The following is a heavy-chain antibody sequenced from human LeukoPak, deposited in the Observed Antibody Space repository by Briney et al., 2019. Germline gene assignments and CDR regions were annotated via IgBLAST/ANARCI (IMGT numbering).Heavy chain of an antibody. Sequence: GASVKVSCKASGYTFTSYYMHWVRQAPGQGLEWMGIINPSGGSTSYAQKFQGRVTMTRDTSTSTVYMELSSLRSEDTAVYYCARELPASTYTYYYDSSGYKDYYYYYYMDVWGKGTTVTVSS. J-gene: IGHJ6*03. V-gene: IGHV1-46*01. CDR1: GYTFTSYY. D-gene: IGHD3-22*01. CDR2: INPSGGST. CDR3: ARELPASTYTYYYDSSGYKDYYYYYYMDV.